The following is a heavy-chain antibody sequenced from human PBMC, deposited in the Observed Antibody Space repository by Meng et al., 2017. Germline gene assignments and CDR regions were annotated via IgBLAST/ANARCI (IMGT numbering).Heavy chain of an antibody. Sequence: LVEFGVGSVQPGGSLRLSCYVSELTFSDYYMSWIRQAPGKGLEWVSYISSSGSTIYYADSVKGRFTISRDNAKNSLYLQMNSLRAEDTAVYYCARQWELPLTYYFDYWGQGTLVTVSS. D-gene: IGHD1-26*01. CDR2: ISSSGSTI. V-gene: IGHV3-11*01. CDR1: ELTFSDYY. CDR3: ARQWELPLTYYFDY. J-gene: IGHJ4*02.